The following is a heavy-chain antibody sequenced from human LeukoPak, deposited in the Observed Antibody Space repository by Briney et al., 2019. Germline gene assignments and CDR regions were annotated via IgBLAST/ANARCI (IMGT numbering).Heavy chain of an antibody. J-gene: IGHJ4*02. V-gene: IGHV3-23*01. Sequence: GGSLRLSCAASGFTFSSDAMSWVRQAPGKGLEWVSAISGSGGSTYTADSVKGRCTISRENSKNTLYQQMNSLRADDTAVYCWAKYWATTLGTPADYWGERTLVTVSS. CDR1: GFTFSSDA. CDR3: AKYWATTLGTPADY. D-gene: IGHD4-23*01. CDR2: ISGSGGST.